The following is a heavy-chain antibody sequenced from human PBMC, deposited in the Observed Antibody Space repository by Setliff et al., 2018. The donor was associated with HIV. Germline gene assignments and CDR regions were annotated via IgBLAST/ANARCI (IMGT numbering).Heavy chain of an antibody. CDR3: ARAAGVPAVHTPFRYYYYMDV. J-gene: IGHJ6*03. V-gene: IGHV1-3*01. D-gene: IGHD2-2*01. Sequence: WASVKVSCKASGYTFTSYAMHWVRQAPGQRLEWMGWINAGNGNTKYSQKFQGRVTITRDTSASTAYMELSSLRSEDTAVYYCARAAGVPAVHTPFRYYYYMDVWGKGTTVTVSS. CDR2: INAGNGNT. CDR1: GYTFTSYA.